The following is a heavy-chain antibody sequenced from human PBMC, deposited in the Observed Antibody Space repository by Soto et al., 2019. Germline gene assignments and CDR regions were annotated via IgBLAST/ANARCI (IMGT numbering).Heavy chain of an antibody. D-gene: IGHD1-26*01. V-gene: IGHV3-48*01. CDR3: ARVRIEWELLQEMPPDAFDI. Sequence: GGSLRLSCAASGFTFSSYSMNWVRQAPGKGLEWVSYISSSSSTIYYADSVKGRFTISRDNAKNSLYLQMNSLRAEDTAVYYCARVRIEWELLQEMPPDAFDIWGQGTMVTVSS. CDR1: GFTFSSYS. CDR2: ISSSSSTI. J-gene: IGHJ3*02.